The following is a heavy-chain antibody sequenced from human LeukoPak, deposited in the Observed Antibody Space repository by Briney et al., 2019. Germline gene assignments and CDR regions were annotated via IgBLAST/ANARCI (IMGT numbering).Heavy chain of an antibody. CDR2: IYYSGST. CDR1: SGSISTSNYY. CDR3: AREYPAMIGRDWFDP. D-gene: IGHD3-22*01. V-gene: IGHV4-61*01. J-gene: IGHJ5*02. Sequence: SETLSLTCTVSSGSISTSNYYWSWIRQPPGKGLEWIGYIYYSGSTNYNPSLKSRVTILVDTSKNQFSLKLSSVTAADTAVYYCAREYPAMIGRDWFDPWGQGTLVTVSS.